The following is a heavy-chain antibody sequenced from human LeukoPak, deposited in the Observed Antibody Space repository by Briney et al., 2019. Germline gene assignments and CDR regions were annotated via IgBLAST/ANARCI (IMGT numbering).Heavy chain of an antibody. CDR2: INPNSGGT. V-gene: IGHV1-2*02. D-gene: IGHD5-12*01. J-gene: IGHJ4*02. CDR3: ARWVDIVATSELYFDY. CDR1: GYTFTSYG. Sequence: ASVKVSCKASGYTFTSYGISWVRQAPGQGLEWMGWINPNSGGTNYAQKFQGRVTMTRDTSISTAYMELSRLRSDDTAVYYCARWVDIVATSELYFDYWGQGTLVTVSS.